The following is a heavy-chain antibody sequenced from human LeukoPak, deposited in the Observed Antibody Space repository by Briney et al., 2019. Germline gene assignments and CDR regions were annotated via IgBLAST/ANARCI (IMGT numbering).Heavy chain of an antibody. D-gene: IGHD3-22*01. CDR2: IRSKANSYAT. CDR3: IRRALNYYDSSGGDY. V-gene: IGHV3-73*01. J-gene: IGHJ4*02. Sequence: GGSLRLSCAASGFTFSGSAMHWVRQASGKGLEWVGRIRSKANSYATAYAASVKGRFTISRDDSKNTAYLQMNSLKTEDTAVYYCIRRALNYYDSSGGDYWGQGTLVTVSS. CDR1: GFTFSGSA.